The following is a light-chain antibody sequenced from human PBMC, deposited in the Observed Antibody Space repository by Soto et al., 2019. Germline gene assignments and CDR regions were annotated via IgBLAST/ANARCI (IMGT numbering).Light chain of an antibody. Sequence: DIQMTQSPSTLSASVGDRVTITCRASQSISGWLAWYQQKPGKAPKLLIYDVSTLGSGVPSRFSGRGSGTEFTLTISSLQPDDFASYYCQPSNGDSYTFGQGT. CDR2: DVS. CDR3: QPSNGDSYT. CDR1: QSISGW. V-gene: IGKV1-5*01. J-gene: IGKJ2*01.